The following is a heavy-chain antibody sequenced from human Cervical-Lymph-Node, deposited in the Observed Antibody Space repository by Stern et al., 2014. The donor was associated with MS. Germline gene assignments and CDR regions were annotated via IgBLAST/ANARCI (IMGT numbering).Heavy chain of an antibody. CDR2: INAGNGNT. CDR3: ARGSGWYRGVDY. CDR1: GYTFTSYA. Sequence: QVQLVQSGAEVKKPGASVKVSCKASGYTFTSYAMHWVRQAPGQRLEWMGWINAGNGNTKYSQKFQDRVTITRDTSASTAYMELSSLRSEDTAVYYCARGSGWYRGVDYWGQGTLVTVSS. J-gene: IGHJ4*02. D-gene: IGHD6-19*01. V-gene: IGHV1-3*01.